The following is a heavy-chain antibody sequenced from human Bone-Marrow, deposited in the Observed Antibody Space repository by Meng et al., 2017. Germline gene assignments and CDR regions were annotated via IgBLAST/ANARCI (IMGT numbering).Heavy chain of an antibody. V-gene: IGHV3-7*01. J-gene: IGHJ6*02. Sequence: GESLKISCAASGFTFSSYWMSWVRQAPGKGLEWVANIKQDGSEKYYVDSVKGRFTISRDNAKNSLYLQMNSLRAEDTAVYYCARDTPTPYSSSWYYYYGMDVWGQGTTVTVSS. D-gene: IGHD6-13*01. CDR2: IKQDGSEK. CDR3: ARDTPTPYSSSWYYYYGMDV. CDR1: GFTFSSYW.